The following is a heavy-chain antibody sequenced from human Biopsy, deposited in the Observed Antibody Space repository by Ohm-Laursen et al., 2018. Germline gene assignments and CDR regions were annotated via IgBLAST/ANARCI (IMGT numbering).Heavy chain of an antibody. Sequence: SETLSLTCTVSGGSISGSSWSWIRQAPGKGLEWIGYISYSRDTNYNPSLKSRVTISVDMSKNQISLKLGSVTVADTAAFYCARRGSGGRSFDYWGQGSLVTVSS. CDR1: GGSISGSS. D-gene: IGHD2-15*01. CDR2: ISYSRDT. V-gene: IGHV4-59*08. J-gene: IGHJ4*02. CDR3: ARRGSGGRSFDY.